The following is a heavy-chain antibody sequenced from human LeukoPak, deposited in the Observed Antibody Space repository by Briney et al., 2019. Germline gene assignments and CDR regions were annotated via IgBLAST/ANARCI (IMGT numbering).Heavy chain of an antibody. Sequence: SVKVSCKAFGGTFISYAISWVRQAPGQGLEWMGGIIPIFGTANYAQKFQGRVTITADESTSTAYMELSSLRSEDTAVYYCARGRAAPSYHTLDYWGQGTLVTVSS. D-gene: IGHD6-25*01. V-gene: IGHV1-69*13. CDR1: GGTFISYA. CDR2: IIPIFGTA. CDR3: ARGRAAPSYHTLDY. J-gene: IGHJ4*02.